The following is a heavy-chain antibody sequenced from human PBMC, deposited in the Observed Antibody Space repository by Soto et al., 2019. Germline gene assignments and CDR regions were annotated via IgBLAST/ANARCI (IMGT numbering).Heavy chain of an antibody. V-gene: IGHV3-33*01. J-gene: IGHJ4*02. Sequence: GRSLSPACITPGFTLVLYGMPWVRPAPGKGLEWVATIWYLGNTYCYKDSIKGRFAGSRDNSKNTVVLQMNTLRAEDTATYYCARDRGYGGNYVFDFWGLGTLVTVS. CDR1: GFTLVLYG. D-gene: IGHD4-4*01. CDR2: IWYLGNTY. CDR3: ARDRGYGGNYVFDF.